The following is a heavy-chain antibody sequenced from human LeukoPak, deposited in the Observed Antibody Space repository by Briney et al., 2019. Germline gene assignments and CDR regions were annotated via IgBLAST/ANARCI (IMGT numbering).Heavy chain of an antibody. CDR2: ISWNSGSI. V-gene: IGHV3-9*01. CDR3: AKDGEWLPQHYMDV. D-gene: IGHD3-10*01. J-gene: IGHJ6*03. Sequence: PGGSLRLSCAASGFTFDDYAMHWVRQAPGKGLEWVSGISWNSGSIGYADSVKGRFTISRDNAKNSLYLQMTSLRAEDTALYYCAKDGEWLPQHYMDVWGKGTTVTISS. CDR1: GFTFDDYA.